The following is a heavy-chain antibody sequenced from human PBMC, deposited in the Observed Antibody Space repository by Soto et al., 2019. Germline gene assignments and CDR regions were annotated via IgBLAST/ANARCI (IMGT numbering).Heavy chain of an antibody. J-gene: IGHJ5*02. CDR3: ARDQLEGNWFDP. V-gene: IGHV4-30-2*01. CDR1: GGSISSGGYS. Sequence: QLQLQESGSGLVRPSQTLSLTCAVSGGSISSGGYSWNWIRQPPGKGLEWIGYIYHSGSTLYNPSLNSRGTISVDKSKNQFPLKLSSVTAADTAVYYCARDQLEGNWFDPWGQGTLVTVSS. CDR2: IYHSGST. D-gene: IGHD1-1*01.